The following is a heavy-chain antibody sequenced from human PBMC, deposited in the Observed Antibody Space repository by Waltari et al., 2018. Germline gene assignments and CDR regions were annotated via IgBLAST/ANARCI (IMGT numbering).Heavy chain of an antibody. CDR3: AIHGTDSSGRFDY. CDR2: IYTSGST. CDR1: GASISSGSYS. D-gene: IGHD3-22*01. Sequence: QVQLQESGPGLVKPSQTLSLTCTVSGASISSGSYSWSWIRQPAGKGLEWIGYIYTSGSTNYNPSLKSRVTISVDTSKNQFSLKLSSVTAADTAVYYCAIHGTDSSGRFDYWGQGTLVTVSS. V-gene: IGHV4-61*09. J-gene: IGHJ4*02.